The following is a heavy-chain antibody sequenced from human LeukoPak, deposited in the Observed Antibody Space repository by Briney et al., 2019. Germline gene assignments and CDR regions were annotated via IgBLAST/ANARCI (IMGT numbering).Heavy chain of an antibody. V-gene: IGHV3-21*01. Sequence: PGGSLRLSCAASGFTVSSNYMSWVRQAPGKGLEWVPSISSSSSYIYYADSVKGRFTISRDNAKNSLYLQMNSLRAEDTAVYYCARAAYSSTWYSRYFDLWGRGTLVTVSS. CDR3: ARAAYSSTWYSRYFDL. CDR1: GFTVSSNY. D-gene: IGHD6-13*01. CDR2: ISSSSSYI. J-gene: IGHJ2*01.